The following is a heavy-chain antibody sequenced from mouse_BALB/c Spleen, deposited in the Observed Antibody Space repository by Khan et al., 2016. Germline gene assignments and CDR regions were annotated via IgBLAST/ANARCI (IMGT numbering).Heavy chain of an antibody. CDR3: ARAGYYGYLAY. J-gene: IGHJ3*01. CDR2: INPDSYTI. Sequence: EVKLLESGGGLVHPGGSLKLSCAASGFDFSSYWMSWVRQAPGKGLEWIGEINPDSYTINYTPSLKDKFIISRDNAKNTLYLQMSKVRSDDTALYYCARAGYYGYLAYWGQGTTVTVSA. D-gene: IGHD1-1*01. CDR1: GFDFSSYW. V-gene: IGHV4-1*02.